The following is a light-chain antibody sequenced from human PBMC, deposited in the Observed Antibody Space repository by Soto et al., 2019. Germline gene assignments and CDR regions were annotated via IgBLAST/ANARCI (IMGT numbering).Light chain of an antibody. Sequence: QSVLTQPASVSGSPGQSITISCTGTSSDVGRYNYVSWYQQHPGKAPKLMIYAVNNRPSGVSDRFSGSKSGNTASLTISGLLAEDEADYYCSSYTGSTTLVVFGGGTKLTVL. J-gene: IGLJ3*02. CDR2: AVN. V-gene: IGLV2-14*01. CDR3: SSYTGSTTLVV. CDR1: SSDVGRYNY.